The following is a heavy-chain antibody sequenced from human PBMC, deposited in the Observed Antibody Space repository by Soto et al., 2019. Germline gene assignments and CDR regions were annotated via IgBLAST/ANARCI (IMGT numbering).Heavy chain of an antibody. V-gene: IGHV3-7*01. CDR2: IKQDGSET. J-gene: IGHJ4*02. D-gene: IGHD1-1*01. CDR1: GFTFSTYW. Sequence: EVQLVESGGGLVQPGGSLRLSCAASGFTFSTYWMSWVRQAPGKGLEWVANIKQDGSETYYVDSVKGRFSISRDNAKNSLYLQMNSLRAEDTAVYYCARDSGTSDYWGQGTLVTVSS. CDR3: ARDSGTSDY.